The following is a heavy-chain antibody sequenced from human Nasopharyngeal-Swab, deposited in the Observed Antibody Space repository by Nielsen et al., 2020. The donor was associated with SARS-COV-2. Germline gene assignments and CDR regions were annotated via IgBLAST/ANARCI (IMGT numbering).Heavy chain of an antibody. J-gene: IGHJ4*02. CDR3: ARSYSGYTFDY. CDR2: IIPIFGTA. D-gene: IGHD5-12*01. V-gene: IGHV1-69*06. Sequence: SVKVSCKASGGTFSSYAISWVRQAPGQGLEWMGGIIPIFGTANYAQKFQGRVTITADKSTSTAYMELSSLRSDDTAVYYCARSYSGYTFDYWGQGTLVTVSS. CDR1: GGTFSSYA.